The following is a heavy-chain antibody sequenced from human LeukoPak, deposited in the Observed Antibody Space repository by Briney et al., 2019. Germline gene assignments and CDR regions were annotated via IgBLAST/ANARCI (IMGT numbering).Heavy chain of an antibody. V-gene: IGHV3-23*01. J-gene: IGHJ3*02. D-gene: IGHD1-26*01. CDR1: GFTFSSYA. CDR3: ARGPNGSYYVRHAFDI. CDR2: ISGSGGST. Sequence: PGGSLRLSCAASGFTFSSYAMSWVRQAPGKGLEWVSAISGSGGSTYYADSVKGRFTISRDNSKNTLYLQMNSLRAEDTAVYYCARGPNGSYYVRHAFDIWGQGTMVTVSS.